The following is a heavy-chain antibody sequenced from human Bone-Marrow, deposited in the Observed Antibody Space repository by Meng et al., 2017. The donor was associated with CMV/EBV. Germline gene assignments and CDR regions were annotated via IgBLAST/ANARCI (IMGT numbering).Heavy chain of an antibody. V-gene: IGHV4-59*01. J-gene: IGHJ4*02. D-gene: IGHD1-26*01. CDR3: ARDYGIY. Sequence: SETLSLTCTVSGRSISSYYWSWIRQPPGKGLEWIGYIYYSGSTNYNPSLKSRVTISVDTSKDQFSLKLSSVTAADTAVYYCARDYGIYWGQGTLVTVSS. CDR1: GRSISSYY. CDR2: IYYSGST.